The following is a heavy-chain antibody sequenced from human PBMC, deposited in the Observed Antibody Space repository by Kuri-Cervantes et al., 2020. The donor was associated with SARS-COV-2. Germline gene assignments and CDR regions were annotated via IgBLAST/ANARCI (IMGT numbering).Heavy chain of an antibody. V-gene: IGHV4-39*01. CDR3: ARLPSYYYYGMDV. J-gene: IGHJ6*02. Sequence: ESLKISCTVSGGSISSSSYYWGWIRQPPGKGLEWIGSIYYSGSTYYNPSLKSRVTISVDTSKNQFSLKLSSVTAADTAVYYCARLPSYYYYGMDVWSQGTTVTVSS. CDR1: GGSISSSSYY. CDR2: IYYSGST.